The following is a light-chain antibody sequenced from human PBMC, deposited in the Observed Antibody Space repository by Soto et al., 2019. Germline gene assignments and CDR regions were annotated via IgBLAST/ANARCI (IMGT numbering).Light chain of an antibody. J-gene: IGKJ1*01. Sequence: EIVMTQSPATLSVSPGERATLSCRASQSVSSNVAWYQQRPGQAPRRLIYRASTRATGIPARFSGSGSGTEFTLTISSLQSEDFAVYYCQQYNNWPRTFGQGTKVDIK. V-gene: IGKV3-15*01. CDR1: QSVSSN. CDR3: QQYNNWPRT. CDR2: RAS.